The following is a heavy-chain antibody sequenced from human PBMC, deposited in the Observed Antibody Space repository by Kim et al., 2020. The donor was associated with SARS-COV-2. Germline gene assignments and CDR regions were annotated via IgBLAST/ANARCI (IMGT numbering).Heavy chain of an antibody. D-gene: IGHD2-2*01. V-gene: IGHV3-21*04. J-gene: IGHJ5*02. CDR1: GFTFSSYS. CDR2: ISSSSSYI. Sequence: GGSLRLSCAASGFTFSSYSMNWVRQAPGKGLEWVSSISSSSSYIYYADSVKGRFTISRDNAKNSLYLQMNSLRAEDTAVYYCATTVNRYCSSTSCDWFDPWGQGTLVTVSS. CDR3: ATTVNRYCSSTSCDWFDP.